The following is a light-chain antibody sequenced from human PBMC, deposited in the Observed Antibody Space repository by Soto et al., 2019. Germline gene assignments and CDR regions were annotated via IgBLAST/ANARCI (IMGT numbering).Light chain of an antibody. CDR2: KAS. V-gene: IGKV1-5*03. Sequence: DIQMTQSPSTLSGSVGDRVTITCRASQTISSWLAWYQQRPGKAPKLLIYKASTLKSGVPSRFSGSGSGTEFTLTISSLQHDDFATYYCQHYNSYSEAFGQGTKVDI. J-gene: IGKJ1*01. CDR3: QHYNSYSEA. CDR1: QTISSW.